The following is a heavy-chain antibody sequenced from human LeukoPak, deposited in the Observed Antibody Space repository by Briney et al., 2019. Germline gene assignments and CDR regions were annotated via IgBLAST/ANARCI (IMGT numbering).Heavy chain of an antibody. V-gene: IGHV3-33*01. CDR3: ARDRPTGSYYSIDY. Sequence: PGGSLRLSCAASGXTFNEFGLHWVRQAPGQGLEWVALIWHDGSNKYYADSVKGRFTISRDNSKNTVYLQMNSLRVEDTAIYYCARDRPTGSYYSIDYWGQGTLATVSS. D-gene: IGHD1-26*01. J-gene: IGHJ4*02. CDR1: GXTFNEFG. CDR2: IWHDGSNK.